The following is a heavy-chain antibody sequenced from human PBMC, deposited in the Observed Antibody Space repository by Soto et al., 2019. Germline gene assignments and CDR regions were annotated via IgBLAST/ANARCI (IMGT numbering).Heavy chain of an antibody. D-gene: IGHD1-1*01. CDR1: GFTFSSYS. Sequence: EVQLVESGGGLVKPGGSLRLSCAASGFTFSSYSMNWVSQAPGKGLEWVSSISSSSSYVYYADSVKGRFTISRDNAKNSLYLQMNSLTAEDTAVYYCARDRHETTALAPYNWFESWGQGTLVTVSS. CDR3: ARDRHETTALAPYNWFES. CDR2: ISSSSSYV. J-gene: IGHJ5*01. V-gene: IGHV3-21*01.